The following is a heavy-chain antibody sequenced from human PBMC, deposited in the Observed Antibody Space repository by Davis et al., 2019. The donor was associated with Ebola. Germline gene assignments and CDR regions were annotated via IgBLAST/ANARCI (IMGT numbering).Heavy chain of an antibody. D-gene: IGHD6-19*01. Sequence: GGSLRLSCAASGFTFSDYGMQWVRQAPGKGLEWVGVISHGGGLQYYADSVEGRFTISRDNSKNTLYLQMNSLRDEDTAVYYCVRHYSTVWYHYDYFDYWGQGALVTVSS. V-gene: IGHV3-30*03. J-gene: IGHJ4*02. CDR2: ISHGGGLQ. CDR1: GFTFSDYG. CDR3: VRHYSTVWYHYDYFDY.